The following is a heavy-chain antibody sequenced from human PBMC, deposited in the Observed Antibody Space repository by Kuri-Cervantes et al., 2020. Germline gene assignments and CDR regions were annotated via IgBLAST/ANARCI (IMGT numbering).Heavy chain of an antibody. CDR1: GFTFSSYG. D-gene: IGHD6-13*01. Sequence: GESLKISCAASGFTFSSYGMHWVRQAPGKGLEWVAVIWYDGSNKYYADSVKGRFTISRDNSKNTLYLQMNSLRAEDTAVYYCAKAPSSSWYYFDYWGQGTLVTVSS. CDR2: IWYDGSNK. V-gene: IGHV3-30*02. J-gene: IGHJ4*02. CDR3: AKAPSSSWYYFDY.